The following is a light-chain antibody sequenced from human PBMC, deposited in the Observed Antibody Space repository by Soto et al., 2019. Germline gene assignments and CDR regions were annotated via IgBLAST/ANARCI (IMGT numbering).Light chain of an antibody. J-gene: IGLJ1*01. V-gene: IGLV1-40*01. CDR1: SSNIGAGYD. CDR3: QSYDSSLSGSYV. Sequence: QSVLTQPPSVSGAPGQRVTISYTGSSSNIGAGYDVHWYQRLPGTAPKVLIYGNNNRPSGVPDRFSGSKSGTSASLAIPGLQAEDEADYYCQSYDSSLSGSYVFGTGTKLTVL. CDR2: GNN.